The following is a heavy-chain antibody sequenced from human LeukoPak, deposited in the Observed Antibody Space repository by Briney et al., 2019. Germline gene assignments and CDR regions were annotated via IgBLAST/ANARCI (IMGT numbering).Heavy chain of an antibody. D-gene: IGHD6-19*01. J-gene: IGHJ3*02. CDR2: IWYDGSNK. V-gene: IGHV3-33*01. CDR1: GFIFSSHG. Sequence: GGSLRLSCVASGFIFSSHGMHWVRQAPGKGLEWVAVIWYDGSNKYYADSVKGRFTISRDNSKNTLYLQMNNLRADDTAVYYCARDRYSSGWADVFDIWGQGTMVTVSS. CDR3: ARDRYSSGWADVFDI.